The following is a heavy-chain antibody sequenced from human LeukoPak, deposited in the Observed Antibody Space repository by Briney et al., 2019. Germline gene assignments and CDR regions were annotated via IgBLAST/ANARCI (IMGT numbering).Heavy chain of an antibody. D-gene: IGHD5-18*01. Sequence: SETLSLTCAVYGGSFSGYYWSWIRQPPGKGLEWIGEINHSGSTNYNPSLKSRVTISADKSRTQFYLKLTFVTAADTAMYYCARSPTKRVTEDYWGQGILVTVSS. CDR2: INHSGST. CDR1: GGSFSGYY. CDR3: ARSPTKRVTEDY. V-gene: IGHV4-34*10. J-gene: IGHJ4*02.